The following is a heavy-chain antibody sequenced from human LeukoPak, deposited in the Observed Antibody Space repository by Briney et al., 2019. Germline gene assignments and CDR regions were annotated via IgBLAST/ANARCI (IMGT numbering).Heavy chain of an antibody. CDR3: ACLTTADAFDI. CDR2: IYFSGST. CDR1: GGSISSYY. V-gene: IGHV4-59*01. Sequence: SETLSLTCTVSGGSISSYYWSWIRQPPGKGLEWIGYIYFSGSTNYNPSLKSRVTISVDTSKNQFSLKLSSVTAADTAVYYCACLTTADAFDIWGQGTMVTVSS. D-gene: IGHD3-22*01. J-gene: IGHJ3*02.